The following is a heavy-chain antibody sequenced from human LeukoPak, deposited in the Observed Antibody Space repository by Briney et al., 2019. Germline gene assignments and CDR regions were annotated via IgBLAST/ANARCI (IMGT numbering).Heavy chain of an antibody. CDR2: INHSGST. Sequence: SETLTLTCAVYGGSFSGYYWSWIRQPPGKGLEWIGEINHSGSTNYNPSLKSRVTISVYTSKNQFCLKLSSVTAADRAVYYCARGLGGSYGYWGQGTLVTVSS. D-gene: IGHD1-26*01. CDR1: GGSFSGYY. CDR3: ARGLGGSYGY. V-gene: IGHV4-34*01. J-gene: IGHJ4*02.